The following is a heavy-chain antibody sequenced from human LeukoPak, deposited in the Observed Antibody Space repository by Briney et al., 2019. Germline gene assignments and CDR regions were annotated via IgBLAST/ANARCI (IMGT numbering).Heavy chain of an antibody. CDR2: IRSKANDHAT. CDR1: GFTFSGSA. D-gene: IGHD4-17*01. V-gene: IGHV3-73*01. J-gene: IGHJ4*02. Sequence: GGSLRLSYAASGFTFSGSAMHWVRQSPGKGLEWVGRIRSKANDHATAYAASVRGRFTISRDDSKNTAYLQMNSLKTEDTAVYYCTRRLMTTVNDYWGQGTLVTVSS. CDR3: TRRLMTTVNDY.